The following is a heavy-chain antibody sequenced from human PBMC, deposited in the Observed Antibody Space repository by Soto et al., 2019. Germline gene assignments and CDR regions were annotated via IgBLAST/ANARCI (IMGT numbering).Heavy chain of an antibody. CDR3: ASGGSDYYFDY. D-gene: IGHD3-10*01. J-gene: IGHJ4*02. CDR2: ISANNGKT. V-gene: IGHV1-18*01. Sequence: ASVKVSCKASGYTFTSYGISWVRQAPGQGLEWMGWISANNGKTNYAQKLQGRVTMTTDTSTSTAYMELGSLKASDTAMYYCASGGSDYYFDYWGQGTLVTVSS. CDR1: GYTFTSYG.